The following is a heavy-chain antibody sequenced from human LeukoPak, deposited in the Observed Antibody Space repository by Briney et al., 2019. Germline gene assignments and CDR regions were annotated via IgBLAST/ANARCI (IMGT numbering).Heavy chain of an antibody. CDR1: GFTFDDYT. Sequence: GGSLRLSCAASGFTFDDYTMHWVRQAPGKGLEWVSLISWDGGSTYYADSVKGRFTISRDNSKNSLYLQMNSLRTEDTALYYCAKGGIGEGNWFDPWGQGTLVTVSS. V-gene: IGHV3-43*01. D-gene: IGHD3-10*01. J-gene: IGHJ5*02. CDR3: AKGGIGEGNWFDP. CDR2: ISWDGGST.